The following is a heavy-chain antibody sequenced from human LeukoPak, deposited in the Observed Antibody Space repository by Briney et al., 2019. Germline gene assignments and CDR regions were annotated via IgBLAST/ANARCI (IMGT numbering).Heavy chain of an antibody. CDR3: AREAYGDYSDRFDY. J-gene: IGHJ4*02. CDR2: ISFSGIT. CDR1: GSSINNYY. Sequence: SETLSLTCTVSGSSINNYYWSWIRQSPGKGLEWIGYISFSGITNYNPSLKGRVTISVDMSKNQFSLKLSSVTAADTAVYYCAREAYGDYSDRFDYWGQGTLVTVSS. V-gene: IGHV4-59*12. D-gene: IGHD4-17*01.